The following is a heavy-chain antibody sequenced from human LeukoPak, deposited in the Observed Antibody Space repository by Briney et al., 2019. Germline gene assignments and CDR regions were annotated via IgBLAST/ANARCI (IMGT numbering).Heavy chain of an antibody. CDR1: GLTFRSYW. CDR3: ARGRGLDY. CDR2: IKQDGSEK. Sequence: PGGSLRLSCAASGLTFRSYWMSWVRQAPGKGLEWVANIKQDGSEKYYVDSVKGRFTISRDNAKNSLYLQMNSLRAEDTAVCYCARGRGLDYWGQGTLVTVSS. J-gene: IGHJ4*02. D-gene: IGHD3-16*01. V-gene: IGHV3-7*04.